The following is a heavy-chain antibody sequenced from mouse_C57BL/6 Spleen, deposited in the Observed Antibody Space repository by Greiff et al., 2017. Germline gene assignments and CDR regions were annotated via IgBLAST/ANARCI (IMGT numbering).Heavy chain of an antibody. CDR2: IDPENGDT. CDR3: TTCGTPFDY. CDR1: GFNIKDDY. V-gene: IGHV14-4*01. Sequence: EVQLQQSGAELVRPGASVKLSCTASGFNIKDDYMHWVKQRPEQGLEWIGWIDPENGDTEYASKFQGKATITADPSSNTANLQLSSLTSEDTAVYYCTTCGTPFDYWGQGPTLTGSS. D-gene: IGHD4-1*01. J-gene: IGHJ2*01.